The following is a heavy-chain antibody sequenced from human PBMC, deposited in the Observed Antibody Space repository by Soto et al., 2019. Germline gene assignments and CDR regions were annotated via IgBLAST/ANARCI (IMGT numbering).Heavy chain of an antibody. CDR1: GLDFSSEV. D-gene: IGHD1-26*01. V-gene: IGHV3-23*01. Sequence: GGSLRLSCAASGLDFSSEVMFWVGQAPGKGLEWVSSISGSGRTIYHADSMRGRFAISRDNSKNSLYLQLNNLRVDDTAVYYCAKVGPSYYYGMDVWGQGTTVTVSS. J-gene: IGHJ6*02. CDR2: ISGSGRTI. CDR3: AKVGPSYYYGMDV.